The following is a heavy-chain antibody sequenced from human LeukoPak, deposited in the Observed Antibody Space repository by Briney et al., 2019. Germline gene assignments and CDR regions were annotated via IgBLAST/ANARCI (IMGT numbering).Heavy chain of an antibody. CDR3: ARVPRGDSSIDY. CDR2: IYYSGST. CDR1: GGSISSSNYY. J-gene: IGHJ4*02. Sequence: PSETLSLTCTVSGGSISSSNYYWGWIRQPPGKGLEWIGSIYYSGSTYYNPSLKSRVTISVDTSKNQFSLKLSSVTAADTAVYYCARVPRGDSSIDYWGQGTLVTVSS. D-gene: IGHD6-13*01. V-gene: IGHV4-39*01.